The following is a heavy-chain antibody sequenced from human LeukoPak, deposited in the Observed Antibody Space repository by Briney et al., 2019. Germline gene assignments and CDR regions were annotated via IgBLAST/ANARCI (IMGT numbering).Heavy chain of an antibody. J-gene: IGHJ4*02. CDR1: GGSISSGEYC. CDR2: VYYSGST. V-gene: IGHV4-30-4*01. CDR3: ARERSGYGSGSSFFDY. D-gene: IGHD3-10*01. Sequence: SQTLSLTCTVSGGSISSGEYCWSWIRQSPGKGLEWIGYVYYSGSTYYNPSLKSRVTISVDTSKNQFSLKLSSVTAADTAVYCCARERSGYGSGSSFFDYWGQGALVTVSS.